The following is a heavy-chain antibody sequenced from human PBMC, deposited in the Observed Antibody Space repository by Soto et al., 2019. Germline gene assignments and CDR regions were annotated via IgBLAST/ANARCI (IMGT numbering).Heavy chain of an antibody. D-gene: IGHD3-3*01. J-gene: IGHJ6*02. CDR1: GGTFSSYA. CDR3: ASSRHRNYDFWSGTGYFYGMDV. V-gene: IGHV1-69*06. CDR2: IIPIFGTA. Sequence: SVKVSCKASGGTFSSYAISWVRQAPGQGLEWMGGIIPIFGTANYAQKFQGRVTITADKSTSTAYMELSSLRSEDTAVYYCASSRHRNYDFWSGTGYFYGMDVWGQGTTVTVSS.